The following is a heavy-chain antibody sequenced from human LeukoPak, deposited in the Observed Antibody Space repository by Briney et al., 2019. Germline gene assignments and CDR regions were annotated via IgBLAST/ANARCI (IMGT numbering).Heavy chain of an antibody. D-gene: IGHD6-13*01. Sequence: SETLSLTCAVSGGSISSGGYSWSWIRQPPGKGLEWIGYIYHSGSTYYNPSLKSRVTISVDRSKNQFSLKLSSVTAADTAVYYCARGTAAAGRNNWFDPWGQGTLVTVSS. J-gene: IGHJ5*02. CDR3: ARGTAAAGRNNWFDP. V-gene: IGHV4-30-2*01. CDR2: IYHSGST. CDR1: GGSISSGGYS.